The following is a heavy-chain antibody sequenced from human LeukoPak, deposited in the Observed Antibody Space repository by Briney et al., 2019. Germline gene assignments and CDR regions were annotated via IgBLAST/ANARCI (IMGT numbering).Heavy chain of an antibody. Sequence: SETLSLTCAVSGGSFSHYYWSWIRQAPGRTLEWSGEINHSGSTNYNPSLKSRGTISVDTSKNQFSLKLSSVTAADTAVYYCAIRKYYDILTGYRKIPTSGFDPWGQGTLVTVSS. D-gene: IGHD3-9*01. CDR3: AIRKYYDILTGYRKIPTSGFDP. V-gene: IGHV4-34*01. J-gene: IGHJ5*02. CDR1: GGSFSHYY. CDR2: INHSGST.